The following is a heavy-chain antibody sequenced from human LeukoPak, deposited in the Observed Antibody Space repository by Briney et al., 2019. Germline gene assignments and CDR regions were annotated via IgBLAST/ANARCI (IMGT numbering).Heavy chain of an antibody. J-gene: IGHJ4*02. CDR1: GFTFSGSA. D-gene: IGHD1-14*01. V-gene: IGHV3-73*01. Sequence: GGSLRLSCAASGFTFSGSAMHWVRQASGKGLEWVGRIRSKANSYATAYAASVKGRFTISRDDSKNTAYLQMNSLKTEDTAVYYCARDSTGAYLSYWGQGTLVTVSS. CDR3: ARDSTGAYLSY. CDR2: IRSKANSYAT.